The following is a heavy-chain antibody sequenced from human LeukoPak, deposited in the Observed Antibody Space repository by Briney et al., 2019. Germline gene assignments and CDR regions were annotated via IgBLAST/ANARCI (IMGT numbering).Heavy chain of an antibody. D-gene: IGHD1-26*01. CDR2: IYYSGST. V-gene: IGHV4-59*01. J-gene: IGHJ6*03. CDR1: GGSISSYC. Sequence: SETLSLTCTVSGGSISSYCWSWIRQPPGKGLEWIGYIYYSGSTNYNPSLKSRVTISVDTSKNQFSLKLSSVTAADTAVYYCARDQVGYYYYYMDVWGKGTTVTVSS. CDR3: ARDQVGYYYYYMDV.